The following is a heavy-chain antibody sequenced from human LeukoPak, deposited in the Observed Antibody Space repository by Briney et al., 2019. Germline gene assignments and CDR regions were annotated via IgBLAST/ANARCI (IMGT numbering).Heavy chain of an antibody. CDR1: GFTFSSYW. Sequence: GGSLRLSCAASGFTFSSYWIHWVRQTPGKGLVWVSRINTEGTNPTYGDSVEGRFTISRDNSKNTLYLQMNSLRDEDTAVYYCAKDSPVTATIQGYFDYWGQGTLVIVSS. V-gene: IGHV3-74*01. CDR2: INTEGTNP. CDR3: AKDSPVTATIQGYFDY. D-gene: IGHD2-21*02. J-gene: IGHJ4*02.